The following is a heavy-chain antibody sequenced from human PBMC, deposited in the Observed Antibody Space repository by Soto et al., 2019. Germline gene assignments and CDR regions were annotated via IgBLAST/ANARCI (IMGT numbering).Heavy chain of an antibody. J-gene: IGHJ6*02. CDR3: ARDKNIVLVPAAPTYGMDV. D-gene: IGHD2-2*01. Sequence: GASVKVSCKASGYTFTGYYMHWVRQAPGQGLEWMGWINPNSGGTNYAQKFQGWVTMTRDTSISTAYMELSRLRSDDTAVYYCARDKNIVLVPAAPTYGMDVWGQGTTVTVSS. CDR1: GYTFTGYY. V-gene: IGHV1-2*04. CDR2: INPNSGGT.